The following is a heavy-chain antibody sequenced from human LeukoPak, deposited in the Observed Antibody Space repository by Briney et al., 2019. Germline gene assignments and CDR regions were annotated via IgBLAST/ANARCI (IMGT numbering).Heavy chain of an antibody. CDR2: IGRYGGDI. J-gene: IGHJ4*02. CDR1: DFDFSSYA. CDR3: AKYAPPTTVVTRFFDS. V-gene: IGHV3-23*01. D-gene: IGHD4-23*01. Sequence: GGSLRLSCAASDFDFSSYAMTWVRQAPGKGLEWVSVIGRYGGDIHYTDSVEGRFTISRDNSKNTLYLQMNSLRVEDTAIYYCAKYAPPTTVVTRFFDSWGQGTLVTVSS.